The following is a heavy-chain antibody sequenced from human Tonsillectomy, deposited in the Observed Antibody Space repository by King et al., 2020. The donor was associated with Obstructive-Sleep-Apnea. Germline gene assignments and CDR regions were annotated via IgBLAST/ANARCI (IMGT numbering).Heavy chain of an antibody. CDR3: ARIYSSGEFDY. J-gene: IGHJ4*02. CDR2: VYYSGST. D-gene: IGHD6-19*01. Sequence: VQLQESGPGLVKPSETLSLTCTVSGGSVSSYFWSWIRQPPGKGLEWIGYVYYSGSTNYNPSLKSRVTISLDTPKNQFSLKRSSVTAADKAVYFCARIYSSGEFDYWGQGTLVTVSS. CDR1: GGSVSSYF. V-gene: IGHV4-59*02.